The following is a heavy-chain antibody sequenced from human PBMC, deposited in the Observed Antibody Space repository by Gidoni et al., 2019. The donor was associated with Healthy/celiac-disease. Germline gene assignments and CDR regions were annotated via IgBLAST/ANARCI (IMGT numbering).Heavy chain of an antibody. CDR1: GYSFSGSY. V-gene: IGHV1-2*02. CDR3: ARIHPAPGYCDYGRMDV. Sequence: QVHLVQSGVVVKKPGSSVQVSCKASGYSFSGSYIHWVRQAPGQGLEWMGWINPNSGGTNYVQKVQGRVTMTRDKSISTAYMELSRLRADDTAVYYCARIHPAPGYCDYGRMDVWGQGTTVTVSS. D-gene: IGHD3-10*01. CDR2: INPNSGGT. J-gene: IGHJ6*02.